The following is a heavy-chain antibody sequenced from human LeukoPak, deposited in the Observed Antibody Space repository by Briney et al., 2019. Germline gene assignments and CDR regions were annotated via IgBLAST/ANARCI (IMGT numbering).Heavy chain of an antibody. D-gene: IGHD2-2*01. CDR1: GGSVSSNY. J-gene: IGHJ4*02. Sequence: PSETLSLTCTVSGGSVSSNYWSWIRQPPGKGLGWIGYIYYSGTTTYNPSLESRFTISVDTSKNQFSLRLSSVTAADTAVYYCARIQSSSSPFDYWGQGTLVTVSS. CDR2: IYYSGTT. CDR3: ARIQSSSSPFDY. V-gene: IGHV4-59*02.